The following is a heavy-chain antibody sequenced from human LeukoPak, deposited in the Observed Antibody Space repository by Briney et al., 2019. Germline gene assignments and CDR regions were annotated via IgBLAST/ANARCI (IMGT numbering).Heavy chain of an antibody. CDR1: GYSFTGYW. J-gene: IGHJ4*02. Sequence: GESLKISCKGFGYSFTGYWIGWVRQMPGKGLEWMGIIYPGDSDTRYSLSFQGQVTISADKSISTAYLQWSSLEASDTAMYFCARHLGGGPAATPFDYWGQGTLVTVSS. V-gene: IGHV5-51*01. CDR2: IYPGDSDT. D-gene: IGHD2-2*01. CDR3: ARHLGGGPAATPFDY.